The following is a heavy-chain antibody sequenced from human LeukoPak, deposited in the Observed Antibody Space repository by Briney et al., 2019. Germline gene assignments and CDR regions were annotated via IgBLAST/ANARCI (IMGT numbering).Heavy chain of an antibody. Sequence: GGSLRLSCAASGFTFSDHYMDWVRQAPGKGPEWVGRIRNKVNSYTTEYAASVKGRFTVSRDDSKNSLYLQMNSLKPEDTAVYYCVRGYPAGSYFDPRGQGTLVTVSS. CDR3: VRGYPAGSYFDP. CDR1: GFTFSDHY. J-gene: IGHJ5*02. D-gene: IGHD3-16*02. V-gene: IGHV3-72*01. CDR2: IRNKVNSYTT.